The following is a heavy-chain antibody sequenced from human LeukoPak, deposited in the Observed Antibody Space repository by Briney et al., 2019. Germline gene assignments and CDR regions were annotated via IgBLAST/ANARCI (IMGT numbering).Heavy chain of an antibody. J-gene: IGHJ3*02. CDR1: GGTFSYYA. Sequence: GASVKVSCKASGGTFSYYAINWVRHAPGQGLECMVGIIPIFGAAKHAEKFQGRLTIITDESTSTVYMEQSSLRSEDTAVYYCARGVDNGHNYGGAFDIWGQGTMVTVSS. D-gene: IGHD5-18*01. CDR2: IIPIFGAA. V-gene: IGHV1-69*05. CDR3: ARGVDNGHNYGGAFDI.